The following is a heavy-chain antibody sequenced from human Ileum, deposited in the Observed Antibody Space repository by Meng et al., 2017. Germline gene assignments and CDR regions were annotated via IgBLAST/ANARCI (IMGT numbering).Heavy chain of an antibody. V-gene: IGHV3-21*01. CDR1: GFTFSSYS. CDR3: ARERQDNRWFDP. Sequence: EVQLVESGGALVKPGGSLRLSCEASGFTFSSYSMNWVRQAPGKGLEWVSSISSSSSYIYYADSLKGRFTISRDNAKNSLYLQMNSLRAEDTAVYYCARERQDNRWFDPWGQGTLVTVSS. D-gene: IGHD1-1*01. CDR2: ISSSSSYI. J-gene: IGHJ5*02.